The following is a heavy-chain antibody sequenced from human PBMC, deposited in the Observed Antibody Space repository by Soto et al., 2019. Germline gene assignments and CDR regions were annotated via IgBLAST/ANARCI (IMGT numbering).Heavy chain of an antibody. J-gene: IGHJ4*02. CDR1: GGSISSGGYY. Sequence: PSETLSLTCTVSGGSISSGGYYWSWIRQHPGKGLEWIGYIYYSGSTYYNPSLKSRVTISVDTSKNQFSLKLSSVTAEDTAVYFCTRSLVVVATTVSNDYWGQGALVTVSS. D-gene: IGHD2-15*01. CDR3: TRSLVVVATTVSNDY. CDR2: IYYSGST. V-gene: IGHV4-31*02.